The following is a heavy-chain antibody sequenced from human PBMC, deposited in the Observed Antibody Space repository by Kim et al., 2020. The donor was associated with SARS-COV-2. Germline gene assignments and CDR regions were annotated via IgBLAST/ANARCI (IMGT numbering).Heavy chain of an antibody. CDR2: TSGNSDYT. CDR1: GFNFNDFF. V-gene: IGHV3-11*03. CDR3: STLGVLRAGFRGVDV. D-gene: IGHD3-16*01. Sequence: GGSLRLSCAASGFNFNDFFMSWIRQAPGRGLEWLAFTSGNSDYTYMTDSLRGRFTIFRDNARNSLYLQMTDVRFDDTAVYYCSTLGVLRAGFRGVDVWGQGTTVIVSS. J-gene: IGHJ6*02.